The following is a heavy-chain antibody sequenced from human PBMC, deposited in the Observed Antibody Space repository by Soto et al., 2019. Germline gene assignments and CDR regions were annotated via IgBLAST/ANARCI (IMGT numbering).Heavy chain of an antibody. CDR1: GSSFSNFY. Sequence: QVQLQESGPRLVKPSETLSLTCSVSGSSFSNFYWSWIRQPAGKGLEWIGRIYTSGATSYNPSLKSRVTMSEDTYQTQRSLSVRSVTAADTAVYFCARGGIQLSYAFDYWGPGILVTVSS. D-gene: IGHD1-1*01. V-gene: IGHV4-4*07. CDR2: IYTSGAT. J-gene: IGHJ4*02. CDR3: ARGGIQLSYAFDY.